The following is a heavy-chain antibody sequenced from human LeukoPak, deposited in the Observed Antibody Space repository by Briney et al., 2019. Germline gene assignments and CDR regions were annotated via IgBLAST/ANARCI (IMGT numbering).Heavy chain of an antibody. J-gene: IGHJ4*02. Sequence: PGGSLRLSCAASGFTFSSYAMHWVRQAPGKGLEWVAVISYGGSNKYYADSVKGRFTISRDNSKNTLYLQMNSLRAEDTAVYYCARVAEEHTVTTFGYWGQGTLVTVSS. CDR2: ISYGGSNK. CDR1: GFTFSSYA. D-gene: IGHD4-17*01. CDR3: ARVAEEHTVTTFGY. V-gene: IGHV3-30*01.